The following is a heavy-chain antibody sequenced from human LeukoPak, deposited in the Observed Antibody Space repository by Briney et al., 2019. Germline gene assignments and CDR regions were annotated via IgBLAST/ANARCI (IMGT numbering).Heavy chain of an antibody. V-gene: IGHV3-30*02. CDR3: AKAGPVWSALDY. CDR2: IRFDATSE. CDR1: GFTFSSTG. Sequence: GGSLRLSCGASGFTFSSTGMHWVRQAPGKGLEWVAFIRFDATSEYYADSVRGRFTISRDISSNTLSLQMNSLRTEDTAMYYCAKAGPVWSALDYWGQGTLVTVAS. J-gene: IGHJ4*02. D-gene: IGHD2-21*01.